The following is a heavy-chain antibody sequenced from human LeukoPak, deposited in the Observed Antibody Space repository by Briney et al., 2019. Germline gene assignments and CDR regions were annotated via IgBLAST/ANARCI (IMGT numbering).Heavy chain of an antibody. CDR2: ISYDGSNK. J-gene: IGHJ4*02. CDR1: GFTFSSYA. V-gene: IGHV3-30-3*01. CDR3: AKDRYGGTFDY. Sequence: GRSLRLSCAASGFTFSSYAMHWVRQAPGKGLEWVAVISYDGSNKYYADSVKGRFTISRDNSKNTLYLQMISLRAEDTAVYYCAKDRYGGTFDYWGQGTLVTVSS. D-gene: IGHD4-23*01.